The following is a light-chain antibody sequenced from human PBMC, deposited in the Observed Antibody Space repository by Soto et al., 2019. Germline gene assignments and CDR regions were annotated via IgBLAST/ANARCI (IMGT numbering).Light chain of an antibody. Sequence: EIVLTQSPGTLSLSPGERATLSCRASQSVRSNYLAWYQQKPGQAPRLLIYAASSRAAGIPDGFSGSGSGTDFTLTISSLEPEDFAVYYCQQRSNWPPATFGQGTRLEIK. CDR2: AAS. CDR1: QSVRSNY. CDR3: QQRSNWPPAT. J-gene: IGKJ5*01. V-gene: IGKV3D-20*02.